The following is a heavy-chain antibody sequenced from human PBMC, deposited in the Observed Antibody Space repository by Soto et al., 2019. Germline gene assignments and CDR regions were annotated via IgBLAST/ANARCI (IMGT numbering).Heavy chain of an antibody. CDR2: ISPSSGGT. CDR3: TRSRITTAGTDAFDL. CDR1: GYTFTSYY. Sequence: QVQLVQSGAEVKKPGASVRVSCKASGYTFTSYYIHWVRQAPGHGPEWMGMISPSSGGTDYAQTVQGRGTMTMDTSTSTVYMELSSLRSEDTAVYYCTRSRITTAGTDAFDLWGQGTLVTVSS. D-gene: IGHD6-13*01. J-gene: IGHJ3*01. V-gene: IGHV1-46*03.